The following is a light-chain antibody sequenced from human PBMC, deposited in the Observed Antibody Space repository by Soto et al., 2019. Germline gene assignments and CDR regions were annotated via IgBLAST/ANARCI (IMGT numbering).Light chain of an antibody. Sequence: EIVLTQSPGTLSLSPGERATLSCRASQSVSSNYLAWYQQKPGQAPRLLIYGASRRATSLPDRFSGSGSGTDFTLAISRLEPEDLAVYYCQQYGSSPWTFGLGTTVEI. CDR1: QSVSSNY. CDR2: GAS. J-gene: IGKJ1*01. V-gene: IGKV3-20*01. CDR3: QQYGSSPWT.